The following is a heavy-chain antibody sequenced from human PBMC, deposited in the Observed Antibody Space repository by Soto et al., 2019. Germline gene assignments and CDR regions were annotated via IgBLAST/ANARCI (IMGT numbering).Heavy chain of an antibody. V-gene: IGHV3-30*18. J-gene: IGHJ4*02. CDR2: ISYDGSNK. CDR3: ANIAVAGTKGFDY. Sequence: GGSLRLSCAASGFIFSSYGMHWVRQAPGKGLEWVSFISYDGSNKYYADSVKGRFTISRDNSKNTLYLQMNSLRAEDTAVFYCANIAVAGTKGFDYWGQGTLVTVSS. CDR1: GFIFSSYG. D-gene: IGHD6-19*01.